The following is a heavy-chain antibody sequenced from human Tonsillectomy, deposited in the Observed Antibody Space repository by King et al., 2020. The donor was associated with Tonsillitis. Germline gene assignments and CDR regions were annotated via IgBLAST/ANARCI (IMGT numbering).Heavy chain of an antibody. Sequence: QLQESGPGLVKPSETLSLTCSVSGYTISSGYYWGWVXXPPGKGLEWIXXIXHSGITHYNPSLKSRVTISVDTPKNQFSLRLNSVTAANTAVYFCVKANYYDTSGFQTPFDPWGQGTLVTVSS. J-gene: IGHJ5*02. CDR2: IXHSGIT. CDR3: VKANYYDTSGFQTPFDP. V-gene: IGHV4-38-2*02. D-gene: IGHD3-22*01. CDR1: GYTISSGYY.